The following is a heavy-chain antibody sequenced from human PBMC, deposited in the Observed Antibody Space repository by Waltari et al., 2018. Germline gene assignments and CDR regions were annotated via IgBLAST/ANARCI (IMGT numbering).Heavy chain of an antibody. D-gene: IGHD3-22*01. CDR3: ARDAVARDSSVYFDF. CDR2: IWYDGTDK. J-gene: IGHJ4*02. V-gene: IGHV3-33*01. Sequence: QVQLVESGGGVVQPGGYLRRSCAASGFTFERYGMHWVRQVPGKGLEWVAVIWYDGTDKFYADSVKGRFTISRDNANVYLEMNSLRGEDTAVYYCARDAVARDSSVYFDFWGQGTLVTVSS. CDR1: GFTFERYG.